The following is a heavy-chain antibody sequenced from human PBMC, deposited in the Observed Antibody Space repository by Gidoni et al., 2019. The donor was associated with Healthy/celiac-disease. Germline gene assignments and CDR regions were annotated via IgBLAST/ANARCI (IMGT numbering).Heavy chain of an antibody. CDR1: GGSFSGYY. D-gene: IGHD6-13*01. CDR3: ARGPLHQAAVGAFDY. J-gene: IGHJ4*02. CDR2: INHSRST. V-gene: IGHV4-34*01. Sequence: QVQLQQLDPGPLKPSETLPLTCADYGGSFSGYYWSWIRQPPGKGLAWIGEINHSRSTNYNPSLKGRVTISVETSKNQFSLKLSSVTAADTAVYYCARGPLHQAAVGAFDYWGQGTLVTVSS.